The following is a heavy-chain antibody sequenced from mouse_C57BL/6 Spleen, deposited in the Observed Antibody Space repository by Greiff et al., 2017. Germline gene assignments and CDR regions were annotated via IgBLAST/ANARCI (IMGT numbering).Heavy chain of an antibody. D-gene: IGHD1-1*01. CDR3: ARGDITSFAY. J-gene: IGHJ3*01. V-gene: IGHV5-6*01. CDR2: ISSGGSYT. CDR1: GFTFSSYG. Sequence: EVKLMESGGDLVKPGGSLKLSCAASGFTFSSYGMSWVRQTPDKRLEWVATISSGGSYTYYPDSVKGRFTISRDNAKNTLYLQMSSLKSEDTAMYYCARGDITSFAYWGQGTLVTVSA.